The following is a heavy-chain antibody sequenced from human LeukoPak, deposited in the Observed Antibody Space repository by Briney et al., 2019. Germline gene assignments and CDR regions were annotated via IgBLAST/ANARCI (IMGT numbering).Heavy chain of an antibody. D-gene: IGHD6-13*01. Sequence: GGSLRLSCAGSGFTFSTYSMHWVRQAPGTGLVWVSRINSDGSSTTYADSVKGRFTISRDNAKNTLSLQMNSLRAEDTAVYYCTRQQLDAFDIWGPGTVVTVSS. CDR2: INSDGSST. V-gene: IGHV3-74*01. CDR3: TRQQLDAFDI. J-gene: IGHJ3*02. CDR1: GFTFSTYS.